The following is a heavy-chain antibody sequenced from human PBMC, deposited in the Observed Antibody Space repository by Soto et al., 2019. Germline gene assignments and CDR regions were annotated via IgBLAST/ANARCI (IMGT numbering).Heavy chain of an antibody. CDR2: IYYSGST. D-gene: IGHD3-22*01. Sequence: SETLSLTCTVSGGSISSSSYYWGWIRQPPGKGLEWIGSIYYSGSTYYNPSLKSRVTISVDTSKNQFSLKLSSVTAADTAVYYCARPSLIVGDAFDIWGQGTMVTVSS. V-gene: IGHV4-39*01. J-gene: IGHJ3*02. CDR1: GGSISSSSYY. CDR3: ARPSLIVGDAFDI.